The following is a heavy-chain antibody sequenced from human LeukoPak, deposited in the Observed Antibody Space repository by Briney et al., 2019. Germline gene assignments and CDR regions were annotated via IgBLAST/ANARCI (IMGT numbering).Heavy chain of an antibody. CDR3: AREAVSKGLYLDAFDI. V-gene: IGHV3-7*03. CDR1: GFTFSSYW. CDR2: IKQDGSEK. Sequence: GGSLRLSCAASGFTFSSYWMSWVRQAPGKGLEWVANIKQDGSEKYYVDSVKGRFTISRDNAKNSLYLQMNSLRAEDTAVYYCAREAVSKGLYLDAFDIWGQGTMVTVSS. J-gene: IGHJ3*02. D-gene: IGHD2-2*02.